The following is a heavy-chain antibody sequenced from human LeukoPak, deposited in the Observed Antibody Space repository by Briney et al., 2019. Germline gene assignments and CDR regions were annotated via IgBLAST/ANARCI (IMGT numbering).Heavy chain of an antibody. V-gene: IGHV1-18*01. D-gene: IGHD6-6*01. CDR1: GYTFTSYG. CDR2: IIPIFGTA. CDR3: ARRTYSRSSSIFDN. J-gene: IGHJ4*02. Sequence: GASVKVSCKASGYTFTSYGISWVRQAPGQGLEWMGGIIPIFGTANYAQKLQGRVTVTTDTSTSTAYMELRSLRSDDTAVYYCARRTYSRSSSIFDNWGQGTLVTVSS.